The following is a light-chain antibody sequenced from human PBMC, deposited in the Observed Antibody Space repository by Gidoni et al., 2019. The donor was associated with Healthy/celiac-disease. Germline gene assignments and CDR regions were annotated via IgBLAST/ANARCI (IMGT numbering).Light chain of an antibody. CDR1: QSISSY. CDR2: AAS. V-gene: IGKV1-39*01. CDR3: QQSYSTPLT. J-gene: IGKJ4*01. Sequence: DIQMTQSPSSLSASLGDRVTITCRAIQSISSYLNWYQQKPGKAPKLLIYAASSLQSGVPSRFSGSGSVTDFTLTISSLQPEDFATYYCQQSYSTPLTFXGXTKVEIK.